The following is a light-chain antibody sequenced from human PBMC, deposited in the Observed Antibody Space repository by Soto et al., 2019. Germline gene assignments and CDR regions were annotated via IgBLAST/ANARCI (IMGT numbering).Light chain of an antibody. CDR3: QWRNNFLT. CDR1: QSVSTY. J-gene: IGKJ4*01. Sequence: ETLLTQSPGTLSLSPGERATLSCRASQSVSTYLGWYQHKPGQAPRLLIYDSSKRAAGVPARFSGSGSGTDFTLTISSLEPEDFGVYYCQWRNNFLTFGGGTQGGYQT. V-gene: IGKV3-11*01. CDR2: DSS.